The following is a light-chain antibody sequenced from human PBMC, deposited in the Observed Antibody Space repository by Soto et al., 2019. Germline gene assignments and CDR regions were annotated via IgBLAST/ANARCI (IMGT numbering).Light chain of an antibody. CDR1: QSIDSRY. CDR3: QQYFASSWT. Sequence: EIVLTQSPGTLSSSPGERATLSCRASQSIDSRYFAWYQHKPGQAPRLLIYATSSRATGIPDRFGGSGSGTYFTLTINRLEPEDFAVYYCQQYFASSWTFGQGTKVDIK. V-gene: IGKV3-20*01. J-gene: IGKJ1*01. CDR2: ATS.